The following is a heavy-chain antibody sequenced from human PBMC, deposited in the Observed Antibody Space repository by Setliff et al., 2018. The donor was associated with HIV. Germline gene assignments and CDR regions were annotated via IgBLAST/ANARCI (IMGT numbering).Heavy chain of an antibody. D-gene: IGHD2-15*01. J-gene: IGHJ4*02. CDR1: GGSFSGYY. CDR2: IYYTGTT. Sequence: TLSLTCAVYGGSFSGYYWSWIRQHPVKGLEWIGYIYYTGTTFYNPSLESRLIISLDTPKNQFSLRLTSVTAADTAVYYCARLGTRTVAADADFDSWGQGALVTVSS. CDR3: ARLGTRTVAADADFDS. V-gene: IGHV4-31*11.